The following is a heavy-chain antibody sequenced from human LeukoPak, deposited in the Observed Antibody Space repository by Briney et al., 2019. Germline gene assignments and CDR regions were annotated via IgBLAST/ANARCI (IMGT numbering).Heavy chain of an antibody. CDR3: AKDMAVAGTTDY. V-gene: IGHV3-30*02. CDR1: GFTFSSYG. D-gene: IGHD6-19*01. CDR2: IRYDGSNK. J-gene: IGHJ4*02. Sequence: GGSLRLSCAASGFTFSSYGMHWVCQAPGKGLEWVAFIRYDGSNKYYADSVKGRFTISRDNSKNTLYLQMDSLRAEDTAVYYCAKDMAVAGTTDYWGQGTLVTVSS.